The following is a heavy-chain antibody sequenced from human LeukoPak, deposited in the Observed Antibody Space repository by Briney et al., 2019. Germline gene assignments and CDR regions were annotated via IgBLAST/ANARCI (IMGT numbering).Heavy chain of an antibody. D-gene: IGHD3-10*01. V-gene: IGHV3-33*01. CDR3: ARDSYQDYYGRFDP. Sequence: GGSLRLSCAASGFSFSNHGMHWVRQAPGKRLEWVAVIWDDGNNKRYANSVNGRFTISRGNSENTLYLQMTGLTAEDTAMYYCARDSYQDYYGRFDPWGQGTLVIVSS. CDR2: IWDDGNNK. J-gene: IGHJ5*02. CDR1: GFSFSNHG.